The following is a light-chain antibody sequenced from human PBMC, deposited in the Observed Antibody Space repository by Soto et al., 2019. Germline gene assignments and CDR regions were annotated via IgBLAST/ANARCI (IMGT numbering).Light chain of an antibody. CDR3: SSFAASNTWV. Sequence: QSALTQPPSASGSPGQSVTISCTGTSSDVGAYNYVSWYQQHAGKAPKLVIYEVTKRPSGVPDRFSGSKSANTASLTVSGLQAVDEADYYCSSFAASNTWVFGGGTKLPVL. CDR1: SSDVGAYNY. J-gene: IGLJ3*02. V-gene: IGLV2-8*01. CDR2: EVT.